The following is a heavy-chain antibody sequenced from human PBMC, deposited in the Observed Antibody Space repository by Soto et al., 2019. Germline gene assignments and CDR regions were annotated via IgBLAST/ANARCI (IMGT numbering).Heavy chain of an antibody. Sequence: PGGSLRLSCAASGFTFTRYSMNWVRQAPGKGLEWVSSISSTTNYIYYGDSMKGRFTISRDNAKNSLYLEMNSLRVEDTAVYYCATVPYYGAAVDYWGQGTLVTVSS. D-gene: IGHD3-10*01. CDR3: ATVPYYGAAVDY. CDR2: ISSTTNYI. CDR1: GFTFTRYS. J-gene: IGHJ4*02. V-gene: IGHV3-21*04.